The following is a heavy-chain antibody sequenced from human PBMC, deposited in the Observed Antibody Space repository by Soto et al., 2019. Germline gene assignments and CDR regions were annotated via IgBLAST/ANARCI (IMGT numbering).Heavy chain of an antibody. J-gene: IGHJ5*02. D-gene: IGHD3-22*01. CDR1: GGSISSGGYY. V-gene: IGHV4-31*03. CDR3: ARDDYYDSSGYYNWFDP. CDR2: IYYSGST. Sequence: PSETLSLTCTVSGGSISSGGYYWSWIRQHPGKGLEWIGYIYYSGSTYYNPSLKSRVTISVDTSKNQFSLKLSSVTAADTAVYYCARDDYYDSSGYYNWFDPWGQGTLVTVSS.